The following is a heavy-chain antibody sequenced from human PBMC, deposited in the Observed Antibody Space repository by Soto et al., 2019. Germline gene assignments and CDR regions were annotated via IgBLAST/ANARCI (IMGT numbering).Heavy chain of an antibody. Sequence: VASVKVSCKASGGTFSSYAISWVRQAPGQGLEWMGGIIPIFGTANYAQKFQGRVTITADESTSTAYMELSSLRSEDTAVYYCARGGQTLDCSSTSCYYYYYGMDVWGQGTTVTVSS. J-gene: IGHJ6*02. CDR2: IIPIFGTA. CDR1: GGTFSSYA. CDR3: ARGGQTLDCSSTSCYYYYYGMDV. V-gene: IGHV1-69*13. D-gene: IGHD2-2*01.